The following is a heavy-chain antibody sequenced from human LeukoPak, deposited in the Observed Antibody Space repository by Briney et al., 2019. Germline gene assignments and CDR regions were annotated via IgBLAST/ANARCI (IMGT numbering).Heavy chain of an antibody. D-gene: IGHD3-9*01. Sequence: PGGSLRLSCAASGFTFSSYGMSWVRQAPGKGLEWVSAISGSGGSTYYADSVKGRFTISRDNSKNTLYLQMNSLRAEDTAVYYCAKEVDVLRYFDWLPVDYWGQGTLVTVSS. V-gene: IGHV3-23*01. CDR3: AKEVDVLRYFDWLPVDY. J-gene: IGHJ4*02. CDR2: ISGSGGST. CDR1: GFTFSSYG.